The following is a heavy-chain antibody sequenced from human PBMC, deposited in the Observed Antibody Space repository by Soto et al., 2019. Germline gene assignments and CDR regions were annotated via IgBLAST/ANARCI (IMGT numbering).Heavy chain of an antibody. V-gene: IGHV3-33*01. CDR1: GFTFSSYG. CDR2: IWYDGSNK. Sequence: QVQLVESGGGVVQPGRSLRLSCAASGFTFSSYGMHWVRQAPGKGLEWVAVIWYDGSNKYYADSVKGRFTISRDNSKNTLYLQMNSLRAEDTAVYYCARDFMSSGYYALDYWGQGTLVTVSS. J-gene: IGHJ4*02. CDR3: ARDFMSSGYYALDY. D-gene: IGHD3-22*01.